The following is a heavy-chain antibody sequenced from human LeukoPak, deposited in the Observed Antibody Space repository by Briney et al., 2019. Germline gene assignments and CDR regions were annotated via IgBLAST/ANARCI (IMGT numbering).Heavy chain of an antibody. CDR3: AALGVRVTPDY. CDR1: GGSISSSSYY. J-gene: IGHJ4*02. V-gene: IGHV4-39*01. Sequence: SETLSLTCTVSGGSISSSSYYWGWIRQPPGKGLEWIGSIYYSGSTYYNPSLKSRVTISVDTSKNQFSLKLSSVTAADTAVYYCAALGVRVTPDYWGQGTLVTVSS. D-gene: IGHD3-16*01. CDR2: IYYSGST.